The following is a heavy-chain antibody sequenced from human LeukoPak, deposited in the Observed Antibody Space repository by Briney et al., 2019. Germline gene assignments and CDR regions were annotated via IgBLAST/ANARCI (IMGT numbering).Heavy chain of an antibody. CDR1: GFTFSTYA. CDR3: ALKTGFDY. V-gene: IGHV3-23*01. J-gene: IGHJ4*02. D-gene: IGHD1-14*01. Sequence: GGSLRLSCASSGFTFSTYAMSWVRQAPGKGLEWVSTISVSGGSTYNAYSVKGRFTISRDNSKNTLYLQMNSLRAEDTAVYYCALKTGFDYWGQGTPVTVSS. CDR2: ISVSGGST.